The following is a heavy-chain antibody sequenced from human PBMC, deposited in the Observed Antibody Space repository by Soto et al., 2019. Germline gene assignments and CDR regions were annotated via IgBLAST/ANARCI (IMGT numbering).Heavy chain of an antibody. V-gene: IGHV3-23*01. Sequence: GGSLRLSCAASGFTFSNYAMTWVRQAPGKGLEWVSAISGDSVYTYYADSVKGRFTTSRDNSQTTLYLQLSSLRSEDTAVYYCAKNRMTGQAHYDLWGQGTPVTVSS. J-gene: IGHJ4*02. CDR2: ISGDSVYT. CDR3: AKNRMTGQAHYDL. D-gene: IGHD3-9*01. CDR1: GFTFSNYA.